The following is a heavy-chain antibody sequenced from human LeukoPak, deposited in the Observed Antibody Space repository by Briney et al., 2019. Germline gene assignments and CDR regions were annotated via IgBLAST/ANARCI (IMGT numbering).Heavy chain of an antibody. CDR1: GVPISNYY. D-gene: IGHD3-10*01. Sequence: SESRSLTCIVSGVPISNYYWNWIRPSPGKGREWVGYVHYSGSTDYNPSLKRRVSISVDMPKNQFSLELSSVTAADTAVYYCARGGVVGTMLRGINWFDPWGQGTLVAVSS. V-gene: IGHV4-59*01. CDR3: ARGGVVGTMLRGINWFDP. J-gene: IGHJ5*02. CDR2: VHYSGST.